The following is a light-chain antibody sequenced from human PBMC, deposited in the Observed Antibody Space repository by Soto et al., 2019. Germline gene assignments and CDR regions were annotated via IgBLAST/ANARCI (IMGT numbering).Light chain of an antibody. J-gene: IGKJ1*01. CDR1: QSVTSN. V-gene: IGKV3-15*01. CDR3: LQDYTYPWT. CDR2: GAS. Sequence: EIVMTQSPATLSVSPGDRATLSCRASQSVTSNLAWYQQKPGQAPRLLIYGASTRATGIPARFSGSGSGTEFTLTISSLQSEDFASYYCLQDYTYPWTFGQGTKVDIK.